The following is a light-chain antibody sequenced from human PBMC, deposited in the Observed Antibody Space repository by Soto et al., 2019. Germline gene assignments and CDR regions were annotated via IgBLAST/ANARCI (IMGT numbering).Light chain of an antibody. CDR3: QVWDDNSDHHV. Sequence: SYELTQTSSVSVAPGQTARISCGGTNIGGKSVHWYQQKPGQAPVVVVYDDSDRPSGIPERFSGSNSGNTATLTISRVEAGDEADYHCQVWDDNSDHHVFGTGTKVTVL. CDR1: NIGGKS. V-gene: IGLV3-21*02. CDR2: DDS. J-gene: IGLJ1*01.